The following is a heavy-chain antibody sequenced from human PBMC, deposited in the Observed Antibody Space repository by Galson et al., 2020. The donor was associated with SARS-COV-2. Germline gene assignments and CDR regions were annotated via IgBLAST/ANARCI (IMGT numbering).Heavy chain of an antibody. CDR3: AGLVMVVGVMHDALDV. V-gene: IGHV4-59*08. D-gene: IGHD3-16*01. Sequence: ASETLSLTCSVSGGSIRSYFWGWIRQPPGRGLEWIGNIHFSGTTKFNSSLKSRLTMSVDTSKNQISLKLRSVTAADTAVYYCAGLVMVVGVMHDALDVWGQGTVVTVSS. J-gene: IGHJ3*01. CDR2: IHFSGTT. CDR1: GGSIRSYF.